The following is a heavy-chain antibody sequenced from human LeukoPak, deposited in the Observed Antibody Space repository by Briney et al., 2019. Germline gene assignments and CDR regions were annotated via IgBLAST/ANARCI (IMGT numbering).Heavy chain of an antibody. V-gene: IGHV3-21*01. Sequence: GGSLRLSCAASGFTFNNYIMNWVRQAPGKGLEWVSSISSSSDYIYYADSVKGRFTISRDNAKNSLYLQMNSLRAEDTALYYCARDGDTVLTRGYYYYMDVWGKGTTVTVSS. CDR3: ARDGDTVLTRGYYYYMDV. J-gene: IGHJ6*03. CDR2: ISSSSDYI. D-gene: IGHD4-23*01. CDR1: GFTFNNYI.